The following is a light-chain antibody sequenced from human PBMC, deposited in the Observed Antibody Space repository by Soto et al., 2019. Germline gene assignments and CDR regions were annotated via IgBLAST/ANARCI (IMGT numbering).Light chain of an antibody. CDR3: CSYAGSSTYV. Sequence: QSLLPQPSSVSGSPGESITISCTGTSSDFGSYNLVSWYQQHPGKAPKLMIYEDSKRPSGVSNRFSGSKSGNTASLTISGLQAEDDADYYCCSYAGSSTYVFGTGTKVTVL. CDR1: SSDFGSYNL. V-gene: IGLV2-23*01. J-gene: IGLJ1*01. CDR2: EDS.